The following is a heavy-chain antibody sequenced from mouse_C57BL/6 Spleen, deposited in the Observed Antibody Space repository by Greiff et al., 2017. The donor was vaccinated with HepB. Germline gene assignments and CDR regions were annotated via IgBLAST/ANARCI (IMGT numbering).Heavy chain of an antibody. D-gene: IGHD3-2*02. CDR2: IDPEDGDT. CDR1: GFNIKDYY. CDR3: TRGSSCLAY. V-gene: IGHV14-1*01. J-gene: IGHJ3*01. Sequence: EVQLQQSGAELVRPGASVKLSCTASGFNIKDYYMHWVKQRPEQGLEWIGRIDPEDGDTEYAPKFQGKATMTADTSSNTADLQRSSLTSEDTAVYYCTRGSSCLAYWGQGTLVTVSA.